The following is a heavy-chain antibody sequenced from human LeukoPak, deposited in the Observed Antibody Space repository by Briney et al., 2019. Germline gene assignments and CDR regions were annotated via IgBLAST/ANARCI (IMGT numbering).Heavy chain of an antibody. CDR1: GFTFSSYS. CDR3: ARDPDYYDSSGYFLFDY. J-gene: IGHJ4*02. Sequence: GGSLRLSCAASGFTFSSYSMNWVRQAPGKGLEWVSSISSSSSYIYYADSVKGRFTISRDNAKNSLYLQMNGLRAEDTAVYYCARDPDYYDSSGYFLFDYWGQGTLVTVSS. CDR2: ISSSSSYI. V-gene: IGHV3-21*01. D-gene: IGHD3-22*01.